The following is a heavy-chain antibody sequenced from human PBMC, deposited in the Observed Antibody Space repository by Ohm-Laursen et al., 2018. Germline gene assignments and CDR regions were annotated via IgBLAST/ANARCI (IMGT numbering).Heavy chain of an antibody. V-gene: IGHV4-39*07. J-gene: IGHJ4*02. CDR1: GGSISSSSYY. CDR2: IYYSGST. D-gene: IGHD5-24*01. CDR3: VREFGEGYNF. Sequence: GTLSLTCTVSGGSISSSSYYWGWIRQPPGKGLEWIGSIYYSGSTYYNPSLKSRVTLSIDTSKNQFSLNLYSVTAADTAVYYCVREFGEGYNFWGQGTLVTVSS.